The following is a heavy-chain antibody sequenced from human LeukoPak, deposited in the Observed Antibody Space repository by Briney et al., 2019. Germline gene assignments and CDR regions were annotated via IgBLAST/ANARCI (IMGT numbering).Heavy chain of an antibody. CDR3: AASKNY. CDR1: GFTFSNYW. D-gene: IGHD6-6*01. CDR2: INTDGSST. V-gene: IGHV3-74*01. Sequence: PGGSLRLSCAASGFTFSNYWMHWVRQAPGEGLVWVSRINTDGSSTSYADSVKGRLTISRDNAKNTLYLQMNSLRAEDTAVYYCAASKNYWGQGTLVTVSS. J-gene: IGHJ4*02.